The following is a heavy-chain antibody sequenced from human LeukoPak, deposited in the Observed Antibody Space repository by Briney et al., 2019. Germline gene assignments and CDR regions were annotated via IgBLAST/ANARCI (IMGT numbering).Heavy chain of an antibody. D-gene: IGHD1-1*01. Sequence: GGSLRLSCAASGFTFSSYSMNWVRQAPGKGLEWVSSISSDSRYIFYAEPVKGRFTISRDNAENSLYLQMNSLRAEDTAVYYCARDPGGYNWNDEPDNSNWFDPWGQGTLVTVSS. J-gene: IGHJ5*02. V-gene: IGHV3-21*01. CDR3: ARDPGGYNWNDEPDNSNWFDP. CDR1: GFTFSSYS. CDR2: ISSDSRYI.